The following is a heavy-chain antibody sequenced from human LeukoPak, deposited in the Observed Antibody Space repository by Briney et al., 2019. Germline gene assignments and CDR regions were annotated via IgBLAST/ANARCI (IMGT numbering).Heavy chain of an antibody. CDR1: GFRFSDDW. D-gene: IGHD3-16*02. Sequence: GWSLRLSCVVSGFRFSDDWMSWVRQAPGKGLESVANINRDGSETFYVDSVKGRFTVSRDNAKNSLYLQMNSLRAEDTAVYYCSRDIGLSWSQGTLITVSS. CDR2: INRDGSET. CDR3: SRDIGLS. V-gene: IGHV3-7*01. J-gene: IGHJ5*02.